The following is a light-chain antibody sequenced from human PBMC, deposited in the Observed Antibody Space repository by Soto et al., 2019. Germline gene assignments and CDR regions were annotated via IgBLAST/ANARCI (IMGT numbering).Light chain of an antibody. J-gene: IGKJ4*01. CDR2: WAS. CDR3: QQYYSSPLT. V-gene: IGKV4-1*01. Sequence: DIVMTQSPDSLAVSLGETATINCKSSQSILYSSNNKNYLTWYQQKPGQPPKLLIYWASTRESGVPDRFSGSGSGTDSTLTISRLQAEDVAVYYCQQYYSSPLTFGGGTKVEIK. CDR1: QSILYSSNNKNY.